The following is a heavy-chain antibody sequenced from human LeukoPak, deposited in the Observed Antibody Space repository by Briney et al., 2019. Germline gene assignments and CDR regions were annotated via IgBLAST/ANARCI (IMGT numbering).Heavy chain of an antibody. V-gene: IGHV4-59*01. D-gene: IGHD3-22*01. CDR3: ARARYYDSSGYPGPDY. CDR2: IYYSGST. CDR1: GGSISSYY. Sequence: SETLSLTCTVSGGSISSYYWSWIRQPPGKGLEWIGYIYYSGSTNYNPSLKSRVTISVDTSKNQFSLKLSSVTAADTAVYYCARARYYDSSGYPGPDYWGLGTLVTVSS. J-gene: IGHJ4*02.